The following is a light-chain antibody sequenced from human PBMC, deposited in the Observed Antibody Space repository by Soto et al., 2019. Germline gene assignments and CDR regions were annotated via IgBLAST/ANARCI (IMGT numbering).Light chain of an antibody. Sequence: EIVLTQSPGTLSSSPGERATLSCRASQSVSSSYLAWYQQKPGQAPRLLIYGASSRATGIPDRFSGSGSGTDFTLTISRLEPEDFAVYYCQQYGSSPSIPFGQGTRLEIK. CDR1: QSVSSSY. V-gene: IGKV3-20*01. J-gene: IGKJ5*01. CDR2: GAS. CDR3: QQYGSSPSIP.